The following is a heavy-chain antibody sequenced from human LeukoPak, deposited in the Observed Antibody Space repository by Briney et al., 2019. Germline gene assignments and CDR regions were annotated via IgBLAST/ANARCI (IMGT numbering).Heavy chain of an antibody. D-gene: IGHD3-10*01. Sequence: SETLSLTCTLSVGASSSSRYYRGCIRQPPGKGLEWIGGIYYTGTAYNNPSLKSRVTISVDTSNSQLSLKLSSVTAADTAVYYCASMTYYFGSGSHSAIDYWGQGTLVTVSS. V-gene: IGHV4-39*01. CDR3: ASMTYYFGSGSHSAIDY. J-gene: IGHJ4*02. CDR1: VGASSSSRYY. CDR2: IYYTGTA.